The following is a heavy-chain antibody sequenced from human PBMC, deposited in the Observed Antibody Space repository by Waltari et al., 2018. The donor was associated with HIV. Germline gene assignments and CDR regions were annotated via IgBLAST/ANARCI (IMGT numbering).Heavy chain of an antibody. J-gene: IGHJ5*02. CDR3: GRADYYRSGDENWLDA. CDR1: GFPFSSDW. V-gene: IGHV3-74*01. CDR2: INSGGSSK. D-gene: IGHD3-10*01. Sequence: EVQLVESGGGLVQPGGSLRLSCAASGFPFSSDWMHLVRPATGKGLVWVAHINSGGSSKSDADCVKGRSTTARDNEKKTWYLQRNGLGAEDTAVYYGGRADYYRSGDENWLDAWGQGTLVTVSS.